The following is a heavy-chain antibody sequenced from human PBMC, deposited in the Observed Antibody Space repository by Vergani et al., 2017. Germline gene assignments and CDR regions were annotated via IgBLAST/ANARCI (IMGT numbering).Heavy chain of an antibody. J-gene: IGHJ1*01. CDR2: ISSSGSTT. V-gene: IGHV3-48*03. Sequence: EVQLVESGGGLVQPGGSLRLSCAASGFTFSSYEMNWVRQAPGKGLEWVSYISSSGSTTYYADSVKGRFTISRDNAKNSLYLQMNSLRAEDTAVYYCATAIHVGLAEYFQHWGQGTLVTVSS. CDR1: GFTFSSYE. CDR3: ATAIHVGLAEYFQH. D-gene: IGHD2-21*02.